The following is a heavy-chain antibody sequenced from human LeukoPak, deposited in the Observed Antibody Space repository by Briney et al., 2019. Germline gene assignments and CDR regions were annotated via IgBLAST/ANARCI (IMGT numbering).Heavy chain of an antibody. CDR1: GFTFGDYA. V-gene: IGHV3-49*03. Sequence: GGSLRLSCTASGFTFGDYAMSWFRQAPGKGLEWVGFIRSKAYGGTTEYAASVKGRFTIPRDDSKSIAYLQMDSLKTEDTAVYYCTRRIAAEDYFDYWGQGTLVTVSS. CDR2: IRSKAYGGTT. J-gene: IGHJ4*02. CDR3: TRRIAAEDYFDY. D-gene: IGHD6-13*01.